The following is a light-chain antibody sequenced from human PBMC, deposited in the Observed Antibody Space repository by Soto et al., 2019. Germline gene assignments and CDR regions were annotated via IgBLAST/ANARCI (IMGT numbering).Light chain of an antibody. Sequence: DIQMTQSPSSLSASVGDRVTITCRASQDIRNDLAWYQQKPGKVPKVLIHAASTLQSGVPSRFSGSGSGTDFTLTISGLQPDDVATYYCQKCNIAPFTFXPGTKVDIK. V-gene: IGKV1-27*01. CDR3: QKCNIAPFT. J-gene: IGKJ3*01. CDR1: QDIRND. CDR2: AAS.